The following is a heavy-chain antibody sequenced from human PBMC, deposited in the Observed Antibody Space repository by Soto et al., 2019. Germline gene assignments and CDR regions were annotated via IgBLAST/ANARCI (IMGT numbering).Heavy chain of an antibody. D-gene: IGHD3-10*01. CDR1: GFTFSNAW. CDR3: ITELYSGINYDGMDV. CDR2: IKSKTDGGTT. V-gene: IGHV3-15*07. J-gene: IGHJ6*01. Sequence: VGSLRLSCAASGFTFSNAWMNWVRQAPGKGLEWVGRIKSKTDGGTTDYAAPVKGRFTISRDDSKNTLYLQMNSLKTEDTAVYYCITELYSGINYDGMDVWGQGTTVSVCS.